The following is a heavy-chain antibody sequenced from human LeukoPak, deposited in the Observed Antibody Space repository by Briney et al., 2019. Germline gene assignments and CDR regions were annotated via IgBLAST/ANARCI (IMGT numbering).Heavy chain of an antibody. Sequence: GASVRVSCKTSGYTFTNYDIYWVRQAPGQGLECMGWISAYTGDTKYAQILQGRFTVTTDTSTSTAYMELRSLTYDDTAVYYGARAGYCGDGGCRGGSAFDVWGQGTMVTVSS. CDR3: ARAGYCGDGGCRGGSAFDV. CDR1: GYTFTNYD. CDR2: ISAYTGDT. D-gene: IGHD2-15*01. V-gene: IGHV1-18*01. J-gene: IGHJ3*01.